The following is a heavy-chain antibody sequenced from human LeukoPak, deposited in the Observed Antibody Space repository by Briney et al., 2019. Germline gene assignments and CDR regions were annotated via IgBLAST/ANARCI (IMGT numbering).Heavy chain of an antibody. CDR1: GDPISRYY. V-gene: IGHV4-59*08. CDR3: GKRGYSSSWNY. J-gene: IGHJ4*02. Sequence: PSETLTLTCTVSGDPISRYYWRWLRHPPGKGLEWLGHIYYTGSTNYNPSLKRPVTISLETPKNQIFLALNYAAAAGTAVDLLGKRGYSSSWNYWGQGTLGTVSP. D-gene: IGHD6-13*01. CDR2: IYYTGST.